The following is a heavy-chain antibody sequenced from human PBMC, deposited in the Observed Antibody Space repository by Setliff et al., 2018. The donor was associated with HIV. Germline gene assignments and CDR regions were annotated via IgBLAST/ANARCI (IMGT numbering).Heavy chain of an antibody. CDR1: GGTFSSYA. CDR3: ARDPFPSTNYYDSSMYPFAQFFEH. V-gene: IGHV1-69*13. D-gene: IGHD3-22*01. CDR2: IIPIFGTS. J-gene: IGHJ1*01. Sequence: SVKVSCKASGGTFSSYAISWVRQAPGHGLEWMGGIIPIFGTSSYAQKFQGRVTITADESTSTAYMELRSLRSEDTAVYYCARDPFPSTNYYDSSMYPFAQFFEHWGQGTLVTVSS.